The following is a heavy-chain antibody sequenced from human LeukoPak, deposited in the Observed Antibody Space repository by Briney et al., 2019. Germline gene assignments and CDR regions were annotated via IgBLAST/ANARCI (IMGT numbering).Heavy chain of an antibody. CDR1: GFTFSSYA. D-gene: IGHD3-22*01. CDR2: ISGSGGST. Sequence: GGSLRLSCAASGFTFSSYAMSWVRQAPGKGLEWVSAISGSGGSTYYADSVKGRFTISRDNSKNTLYLQMNSLGAEDTAVYYCARDRGYYDSSGYCYALHAFDIWGQGTMVTVSS. CDR3: ARDRGYYDSSGYCYALHAFDI. V-gene: IGHV3-23*01. J-gene: IGHJ3*02.